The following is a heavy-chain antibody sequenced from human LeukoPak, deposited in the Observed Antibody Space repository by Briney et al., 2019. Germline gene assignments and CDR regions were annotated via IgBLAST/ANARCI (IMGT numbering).Heavy chain of an antibody. CDR1: GGSISSGGYH. Sequence: PSETLSLTCTVSGGSISSGGYHWSWIRQHPGKGLEWIGYIYYSGSTYYNPSLKSRVTISVDTSKNQFSLKLSSVTAADTAVYYCAGGRYYYDSSGYYLDYWGQGTLVTVSS. CDR3: AGGRYYYDSSGYYLDY. V-gene: IGHV4-31*03. D-gene: IGHD3-22*01. CDR2: IYYSGST. J-gene: IGHJ4*02.